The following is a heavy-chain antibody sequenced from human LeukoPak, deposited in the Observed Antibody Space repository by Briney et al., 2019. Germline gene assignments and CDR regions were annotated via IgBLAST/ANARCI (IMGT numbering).Heavy chain of an antibody. Sequence: PSETLSLTCTVSGGSISSGDYYWSWIRQPPGKGLEWIGYIYYSGSTYYNLSLKSRVTISVDTSKNQFSLKLSSVTAADTAVYYCAREGYSYGTNDYWGQGTLVTVSS. CDR3: AREGYSYGTNDY. V-gene: IGHV4-30-4*08. CDR1: GGSISSGDYY. CDR2: IYYSGST. J-gene: IGHJ4*02. D-gene: IGHD5-18*01.